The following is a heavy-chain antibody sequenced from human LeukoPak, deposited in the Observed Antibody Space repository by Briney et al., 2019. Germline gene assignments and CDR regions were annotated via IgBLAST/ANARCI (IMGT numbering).Heavy chain of an antibody. CDR1: GGSISSYY. J-gene: IGHJ6*03. Sequence: SETLSLTCTVSGGSISSYYWSWIRQPPGKGLEWIGNIYYSGSTNYNPSLKSRVTISVDTSKNRFSLKLSSVTAADTAVYYCARSGYGGSYYGGYYYMDVWGKGTTVTVSS. D-gene: IGHD1-26*01. CDR3: ARSGYGGSYYGGYYYMDV. CDR2: IYYSGST. V-gene: IGHV4-59*01.